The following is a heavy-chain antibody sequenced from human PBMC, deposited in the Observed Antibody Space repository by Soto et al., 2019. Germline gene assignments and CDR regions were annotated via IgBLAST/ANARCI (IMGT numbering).Heavy chain of an antibody. CDR2: IYYSGST. J-gene: IGHJ4*02. V-gene: IGHV4-39*01. D-gene: IGHD3-22*01. CDR1: GGSISSSSYY. Sequence: SETLSLTCTVSGGSISSSSYYWGWIRQPPGKGLEWIGSIYYSGSTYYNPSLKSRVTISVDTSKNQFSLKLSSVTAADTAVYYCASSFPYYYDSSGYYPFDERGQGTLVTVSS. CDR3: ASSFPYYYDSSGYYPFDE.